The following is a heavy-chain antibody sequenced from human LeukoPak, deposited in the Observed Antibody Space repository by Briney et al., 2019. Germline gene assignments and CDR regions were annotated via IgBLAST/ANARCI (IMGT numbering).Heavy chain of an antibody. Sequence: GGSLRLSCAASGFTFSSYSMSWVRQAPGKGLEWVSYISSSSSTISYADSVKGRFTISRDNAKNSLYLQMNSLRDEDTAVYYCAREGYSYGSYGMDVWGQGTTVTVSS. D-gene: IGHD5-18*01. CDR1: GFTFSSYS. CDR3: AREGYSYGSYGMDV. J-gene: IGHJ6*02. CDR2: ISSSSSTI. V-gene: IGHV3-48*02.